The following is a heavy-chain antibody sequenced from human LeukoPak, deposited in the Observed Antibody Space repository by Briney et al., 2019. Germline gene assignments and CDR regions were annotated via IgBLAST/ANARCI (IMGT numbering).Heavy chain of an antibody. J-gene: IGHJ2*01. V-gene: IGHV4-38-2*02. CDR2: IYHSGST. D-gene: IGHD6-19*01. Sequence: SETLSLTCTVSGYSISSGYYWGWIRQPPGKGLEWIGSIYHSGSTYYNPSLKSRVTISVDTFKNQFSLKLSSVTAADTAVYYCAGGSGLYCDLWGRGSLVTVSS. CDR1: GYSISSGYY. CDR3: AGGSGLYCDL.